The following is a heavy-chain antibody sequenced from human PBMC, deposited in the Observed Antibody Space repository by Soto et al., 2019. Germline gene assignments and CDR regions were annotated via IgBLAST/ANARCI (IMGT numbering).Heavy chain of an antibody. J-gene: IGHJ5*02. CDR1: GYTFTSYG. Sequence: ASVKVSCKASGYTFTSYGISWVRQAPGQGLEWMGWISAYNGNTNYAQKLQGRVTMTTDTSTSTAYMELRSLRSDDTAVYYCARGNCSGGSCYSDPYNWFDPWGQGTLVTVSS. D-gene: IGHD2-15*01. CDR2: ISAYNGNT. CDR3: ARGNCSGGSCYSDPYNWFDP. V-gene: IGHV1-18*01.